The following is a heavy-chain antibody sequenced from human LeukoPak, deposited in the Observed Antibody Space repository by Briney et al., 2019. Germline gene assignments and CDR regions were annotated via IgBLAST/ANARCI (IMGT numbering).Heavy chain of an antibody. CDR3: ARVPSGYEDFDY. CDR1: GFTFSSYA. V-gene: IGHV3-30-3*01. D-gene: IGHD5-12*01. J-gene: IGHJ4*02. CDR2: ISYDGSNK. Sequence: GGSLRLSCAASGFTFSSYAMHWVRQAPGKGLEWVAVISYDGSNKYYADSVKGRLTISRDNSKNTLYLQMNSLRAEDTAVYYCARVPSGYEDFDYWGQGTLVTVSS.